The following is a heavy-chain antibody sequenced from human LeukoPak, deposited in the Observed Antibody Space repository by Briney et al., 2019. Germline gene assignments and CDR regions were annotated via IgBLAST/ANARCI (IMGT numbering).Heavy chain of an antibody. D-gene: IGHD3-22*01. Sequence: GGSLRLSCAASGFAFSSYWMSWVRQAPGKGLEWVANIKRDGSEKYLVDSVKGRFTISRDNAKNSLYLQMNSLRAEDTAVYYCARDRNYYEYFEYWGQGTLVTVSS. V-gene: IGHV3-7*04. CDR2: IKRDGSEK. CDR3: ARDRNYYEYFEY. J-gene: IGHJ4*02. CDR1: GFAFSSYW.